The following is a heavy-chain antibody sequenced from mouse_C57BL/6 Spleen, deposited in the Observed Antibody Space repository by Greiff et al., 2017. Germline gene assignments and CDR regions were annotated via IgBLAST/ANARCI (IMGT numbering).Heavy chain of an antibody. V-gene: IGHV1-63*01. Sequence: VQLQQSGAELVRPGTSVKMSCKASGYTFTNYWIGWAKQRPGHGLEWIGDIYPGGGYTNYNEKFKGKATLTADKSSSTAYMQFSSLTSEDSAIYYCARRVAYYFDYWGQGTTLTVSS. J-gene: IGHJ2*01. CDR3: ARRVAYYFDY. CDR1: GYTFTNYW. D-gene: IGHD1-1*02. CDR2: IYPGGGYT.